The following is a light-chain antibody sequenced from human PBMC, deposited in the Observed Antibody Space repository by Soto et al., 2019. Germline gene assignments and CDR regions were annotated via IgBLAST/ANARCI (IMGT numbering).Light chain of an antibody. Sequence: SYELTQPPSVSVAPGKTARITCEGNTIGSKSVHWYQQKPGQAPVLVIFYDSDRPSGIPERFSGSNSGNTATLTISKVEAGDEADYYCQVWDSSSDHVVFGGGTKLTVL. V-gene: IGLV3-21*04. CDR1: TIGSKS. CDR3: QVWDSSSDHVV. J-gene: IGLJ2*01. CDR2: YDS.